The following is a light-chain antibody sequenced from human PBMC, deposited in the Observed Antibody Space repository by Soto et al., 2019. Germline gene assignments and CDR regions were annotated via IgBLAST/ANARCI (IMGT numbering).Light chain of an antibody. CDR1: QSVSNN. CDR2: GAS. J-gene: IGKJ1*01. Sequence: EILMTQSPATLSVSPGERATLSCRASQSVSNNLAWYQQKVGQAPRLLIYGASTRATGIPARFSGSGSGTEFTLTISSLQSEDFAVYYCQQYNNWPRTFGQGTKVDIK. V-gene: IGKV3-15*01. CDR3: QQYNNWPRT.